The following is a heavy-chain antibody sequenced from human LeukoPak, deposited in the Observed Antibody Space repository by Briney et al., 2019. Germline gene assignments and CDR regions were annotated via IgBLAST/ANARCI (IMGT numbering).Heavy chain of an antibody. J-gene: IGHJ4*02. V-gene: IGHV4-59*01. D-gene: IGHD4-17*01. CDR3: ARMTDYGDYGPLGY. CDR1: GGSISSYY. Sequence: PSETLSLTCTVSGGSISSYYWSWIRQPPGKGLEWIGYIYYSGSTNYNPTLKSRVTISVDTSKNQFSLKLSSVTAADTAVYYCARMTDYGDYGPLGYWGQGTLATVSS. CDR2: IYYSGST.